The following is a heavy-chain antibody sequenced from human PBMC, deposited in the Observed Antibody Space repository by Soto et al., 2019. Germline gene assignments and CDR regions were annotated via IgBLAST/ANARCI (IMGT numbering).Heavy chain of an antibody. J-gene: IGHJ6*02. CDR2: MYNTGST. V-gene: IGHV4-59*01. D-gene: IGHD2-21*02. CDR1: GGTISRYY. Sequence: QVQLQESGPGLVKPSETLSLTCTVSGGTISRYYWSWIRQPPGKGLEWIGYMYNTGSTVYNPSFKSPVTISVDTSKNQFSLKLNSVTAADPAVYYCARDLWGYCGTDCYPLDVWGQGTTVTVSS. CDR3: ARDLWGYCGTDCYPLDV.